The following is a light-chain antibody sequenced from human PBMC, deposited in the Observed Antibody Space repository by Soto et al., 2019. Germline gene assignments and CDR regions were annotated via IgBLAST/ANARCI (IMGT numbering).Light chain of an antibody. V-gene: IGLV2-11*01. CDR2: DVT. J-gene: IGLJ1*01. CDR3: CSYAGSYTWV. CDR1: SSDVGAYKY. Sequence: QSVLTQPRSVSGSPGQSVTISCTGTSSDVGAYKYVSWYQHYTGEAPKVMIYDVTQRPSGVPDRFSGTKSDNTASLTISGLQAEDEADYYCCSYAGSYTWVFGSGTKVTVL.